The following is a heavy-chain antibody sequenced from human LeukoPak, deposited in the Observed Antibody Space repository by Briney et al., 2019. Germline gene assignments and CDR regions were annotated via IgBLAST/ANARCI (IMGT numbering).Heavy chain of an antibody. Sequence: SQTLSLTCTVSGGSISSGSCYWSWIRQPAAKGLEWIGRIYTSGSTNYNPSLKSRVTISLDTSKNQFSLKLSSVTAADTAVYYCARDTQNDYGDLNWFDPWGQGTLVTVSS. V-gene: IGHV4-61*02. J-gene: IGHJ5*02. CDR1: GGSISSGSCY. D-gene: IGHD4-17*01. CDR2: IYTSGST. CDR3: ARDTQNDYGDLNWFDP.